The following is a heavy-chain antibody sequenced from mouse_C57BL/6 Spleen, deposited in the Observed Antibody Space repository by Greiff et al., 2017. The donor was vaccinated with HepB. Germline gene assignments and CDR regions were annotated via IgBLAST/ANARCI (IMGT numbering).Heavy chain of an antibody. CDR1: GYAFSSYW. D-gene: IGHD2-3*01. CDR3: ARWVYDYRYFDV. V-gene: IGHV1-80*01. Sequence: QVHVKQSGAELVKPGASVKISCKASGYAFSSYWMNWVKQRPGKGLEWIGQIYPGDGDTNYNGKFKGKATLTADKSSSTAYMQLSSLTSEDSAVYFCARWVYDYRYFDVWGTGTTVTVSS. J-gene: IGHJ1*03. CDR2: IYPGDGDT.